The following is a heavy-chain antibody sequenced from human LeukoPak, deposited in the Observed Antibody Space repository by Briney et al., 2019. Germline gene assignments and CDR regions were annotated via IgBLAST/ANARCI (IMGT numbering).Heavy chain of an antibody. Sequence: SSETLSLTCAVSGGPFSDYYWSWVRRPPGKGLEWIGEIKDTGRTNYNPSLKSRVTISADTSKNEFSLKLTSVTVADTAVYYCVRGSVIIPDWGQGTLVTVSS. V-gene: IGHV4-34*01. J-gene: IGHJ4*02. CDR2: IKDTGRT. D-gene: IGHD4-23*01. CDR3: VRGSVIIPD. CDR1: GGPFSDYY.